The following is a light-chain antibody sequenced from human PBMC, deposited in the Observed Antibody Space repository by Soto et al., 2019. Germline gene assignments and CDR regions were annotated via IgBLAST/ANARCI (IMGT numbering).Light chain of an antibody. CDR3: QTWGTGIQV. CDR1: SGHSSYA. CDR2: LNSDGSH. Sequence: QSVLTQSPSASASLGASVKLTCTLSSGHSSYAIAWHQQQPEKGPRYLMKLNSDGSHSKGDGIPDRFSGSSSGAVRYLTISSLQSEDEADYYCQTWGTGIQVFGGGTKLTAL. V-gene: IGLV4-69*01. J-gene: IGLJ3*02.